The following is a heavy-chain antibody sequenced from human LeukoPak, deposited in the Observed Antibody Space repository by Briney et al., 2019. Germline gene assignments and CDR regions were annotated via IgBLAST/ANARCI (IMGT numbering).Heavy chain of an antibody. D-gene: IGHD2-2*02. Sequence: SETLSLTCTVPGGSISSSSYYWGWIRQPPGKGLEWIGSIYYSGSTYYNPSLKSRVTISVDTSKNQFSLKLSSVTAADTAVYYCARIPRKYGMDVWGQGTTVTVSS. V-gene: IGHV4-39*07. CDR3: ARIPRKYGMDV. CDR1: GGSISSSSYY. CDR2: IYYSGST. J-gene: IGHJ6*02.